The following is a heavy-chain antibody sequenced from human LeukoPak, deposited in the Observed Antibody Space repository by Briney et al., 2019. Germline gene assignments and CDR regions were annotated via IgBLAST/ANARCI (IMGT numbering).Heavy chain of an antibody. V-gene: IGHV3-30-3*01. CDR3: ASSDYDFWSGTFDY. J-gene: IGHJ4*02. CDR2: ISYDGSNK. D-gene: IGHD3-3*01. CDR1: GFTFSSYA. Sequence: GGSLRLSCAASGFTFSSYAMHWVRQAPGKGLEWVAVISYDGSNKYYADSVKGRFTISRDNSKNTLYLQMNSLRAEDTAAYYCASSDYDFWSGTFDYWGQGTLVTVSS.